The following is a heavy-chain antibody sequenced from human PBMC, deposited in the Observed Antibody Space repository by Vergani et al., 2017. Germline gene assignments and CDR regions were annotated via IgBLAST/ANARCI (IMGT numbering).Heavy chain of an antibody. CDR3: AKEGVEKDAFDI. CDR2: ISWNSGSI. D-gene: IGHD3-3*01. Sequence: EVQLVESGGGLVQPGRSLRLSCAASGFTFDDYAMHWVRQAPGKGLEWVSGISWNSGSIGYADSLKGRFTISRDNAKNSLYLQMNSLRAEDTALYYCAKEGVEKDAFDIWGQGTMVTVSS. V-gene: IGHV3-9*01. CDR1: GFTFDDYA. J-gene: IGHJ3*02.